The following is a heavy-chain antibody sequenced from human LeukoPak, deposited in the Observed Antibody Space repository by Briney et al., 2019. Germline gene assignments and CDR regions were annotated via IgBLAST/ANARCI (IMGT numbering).Heavy chain of an antibody. Sequence: SETLSLTCAVYGGSFSGYYWRWIRQPPGKGLEWIGEINHSGSTNYSPSLKSRVTILVDTSKNQFSLKLSSVTAADTAVYYCARAYSSGWYIFWGQGTLVTVSS. CDR3: ARAYSSGWYIF. V-gene: IGHV4-34*01. CDR1: GGSFSGYY. CDR2: INHSGST. J-gene: IGHJ4*02. D-gene: IGHD6-19*01.